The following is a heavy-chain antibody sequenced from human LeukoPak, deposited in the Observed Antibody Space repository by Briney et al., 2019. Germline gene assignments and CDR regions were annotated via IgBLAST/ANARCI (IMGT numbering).Heavy chain of an antibody. J-gene: IGHJ5*02. V-gene: IGHV1-18*04. Sequence: ASVKLSCKASGYTFTSYGISWVRQAPGQGLEWMGCISAYNGNTNYAQKLQGRVTMTTDTSTSTAYMELRSLRSDDTAVYYCARDLPRYYYGSGSYVDWFDPWGQGTLVTVSS. CDR1: GYTFTSYG. CDR3: ARDLPRYYYGSGSYVDWFDP. D-gene: IGHD3-10*01. CDR2: ISAYNGNT.